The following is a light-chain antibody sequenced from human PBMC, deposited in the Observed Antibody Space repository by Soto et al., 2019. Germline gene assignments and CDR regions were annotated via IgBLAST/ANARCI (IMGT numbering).Light chain of an antibody. CDR3: QQHNNWPLT. J-gene: IGKJ4*01. Sequence: EIVMTQSPATLSVCPGERATLSCRASQSVSSNLAWYQQKPGQAPRLLMYGISTRATGIPARFSGSGSGTEFSLTISSLQSEDFAIYYCQQHNNWPLTFGGGTKVEIK. CDR2: GIS. V-gene: IGKV3-15*01. CDR1: QSVSSN.